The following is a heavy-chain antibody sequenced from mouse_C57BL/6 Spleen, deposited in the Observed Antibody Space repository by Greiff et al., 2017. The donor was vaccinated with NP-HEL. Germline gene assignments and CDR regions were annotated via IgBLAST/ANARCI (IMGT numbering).Heavy chain of an antibody. J-gene: IGHJ4*01. V-gene: IGHV1-19*01. CDR1: GYTFTDYY. Sequence: SGPVLVKPGASVKMSCKASGYTFTDYYMNWVKQSHGKSLEWIGVINPYNGGTSYNQKFKGKATLTVDKSSSTAYMELNSLTSEDSAVYYCARDDYDHYAMDYWGQGTSVTVSS. D-gene: IGHD2-4*01. CDR2: INPYNGGT. CDR3: ARDDYDHYAMDY.